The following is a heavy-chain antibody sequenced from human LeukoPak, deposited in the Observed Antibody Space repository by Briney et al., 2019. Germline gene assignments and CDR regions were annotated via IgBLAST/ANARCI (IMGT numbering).Heavy chain of an antibody. Sequence: GSLRLSCAASGFTFSSYGMHWVRQAPGKGLEWVAFIRYDGSNKYYADSVKGRFTISRDNSKNTLYLQMNSLRAEDTAVYYCAKLRDIVVVPAARGVGFDYWGQGTLVTVSS. CDR3: AKLRDIVVVPAARGVGFDY. D-gene: IGHD2-2*01. V-gene: IGHV3-30*02. CDR2: IRYDGSNK. CDR1: GFTFSSYG. J-gene: IGHJ4*02.